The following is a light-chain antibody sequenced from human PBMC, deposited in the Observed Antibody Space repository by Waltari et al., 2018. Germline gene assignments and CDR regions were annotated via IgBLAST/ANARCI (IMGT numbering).Light chain of an antibody. V-gene: IGKV4-1*01. J-gene: IGKJ5*01. Sequence: DIVMTQSPDSLAVSLGERATINCKSSQSVLYSSNNKNYLAWYQQKPGQPPKLLIYWAFTRESGVPDRFSGSGSGTDFTLTISSLQAEDVAVYYCQQYASTPLTFGQGTRLE. CDR3: QQYASTPLT. CDR1: QSVLYSSNNKNY. CDR2: WAF.